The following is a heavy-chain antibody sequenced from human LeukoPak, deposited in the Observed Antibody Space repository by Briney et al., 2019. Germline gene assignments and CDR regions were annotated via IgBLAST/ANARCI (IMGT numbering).Heavy chain of an antibody. CDR1: GYSIGSGYY. J-gene: IGHJ4*02. V-gene: IGHV4-38-2*02. Sequence: PSETLSLTCTVSGYSIGSGYYWGWIRQPPGKGLEWIGSIYYSGSTYYNPSLKSRVTISVDTSKNQFSLKLSSVTAADTAVYYCAREPPRSKGYWGQGTLVTVSS. D-gene: IGHD4-11*01. CDR3: AREPPRSKGY. CDR2: IYYSGST.